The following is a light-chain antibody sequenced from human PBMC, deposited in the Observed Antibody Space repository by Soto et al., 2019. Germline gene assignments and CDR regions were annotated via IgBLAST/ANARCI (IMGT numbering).Light chain of an antibody. CDR3: QNYNRAPWT. Sequence: DIPMTQSPSSLSASVGDRVTITCRASQDISNYLAWYQQKPGEVPKLLIYGASTLQSGVPSRFSGSRSGTDFTLTISSMQTEDVATYYCQNYNRAPWTFGQGTKVENK. V-gene: IGKV1-27*01. CDR1: QDISNY. CDR2: GAS. J-gene: IGKJ1*01.